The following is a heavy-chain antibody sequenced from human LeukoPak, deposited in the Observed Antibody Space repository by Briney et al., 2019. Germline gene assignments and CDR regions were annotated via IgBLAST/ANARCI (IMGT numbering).Heavy chain of an antibody. J-gene: IGHJ4*02. CDR1: GGSISNYY. Sequence: SETLSLTCTVSGGSISNYYWSWIRQPPGKGLEWIGYMYYSGSTNYNPSLKSRVSISVDTSKNQFSLKLSSVTAAVTAVYYCARATMVAGYYYFDYWGQGTLVTVSS. V-gene: IGHV4-59*01. CDR2: MYYSGST. CDR3: ARATMVAGYYYFDY. D-gene: IGHD1-26*01.